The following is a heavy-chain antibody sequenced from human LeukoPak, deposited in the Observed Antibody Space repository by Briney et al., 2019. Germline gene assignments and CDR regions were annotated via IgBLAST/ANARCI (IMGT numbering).Heavy chain of an antibody. Sequence: RGSLRLSXAASGFTFSGSAMHWVRQASGKGLEWVGRIRSKANSYSTAYAASVKGRFTISRDDSKNTAYLQMNSLKTEDTAVYYCTTRRQKAEAAAGTVDYWGQGTLVTVSS. CDR1: GFTFSGSA. D-gene: IGHD6-13*01. CDR2: IRSKANSYST. V-gene: IGHV3-73*01. CDR3: TTRRQKAEAAAGTVDY. J-gene: IGHJ4*02.